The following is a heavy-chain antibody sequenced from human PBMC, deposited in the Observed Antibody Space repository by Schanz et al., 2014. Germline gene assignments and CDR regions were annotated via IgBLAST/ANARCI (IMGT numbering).Heavy chain of an antibody. D-gene: IGHD3-10*01. J-gene: IGHJ4*02. CDR1: GFSFSSYA. CDR2: ISGSGAST. Sequence: EVQLLESGGGLVQPGGSLRLSCATSGFSFSSYAINWVRQAPGKGLEWVSGISGSGASTYYADSVKGRFTISRDNSNKTVDLQMNSLRAEDTALYYCVRDELLWFGEVLSLDYWGQGALVTDSS. CDR3: VRDELLWFGEVLSLDY. V-gene: IGHV3-23*01.